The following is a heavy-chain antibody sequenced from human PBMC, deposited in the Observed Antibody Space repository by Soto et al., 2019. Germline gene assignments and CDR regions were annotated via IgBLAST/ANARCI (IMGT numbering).Heavy chain of an antibody. V-gene: IGHV3-23*01. CDR3: AKSLSPSYIDTLTEPDY. Sequence: PGGTLSLSCTAPGFTFSNYSMHWVRQAPRQGMEWVSVITGSRCKTSYADSVKGWFTISRDNSKNKLYLQMNSLRAEDTAVYYCAKSLSPSYIDTLTEPDYWGQGTRVTVSS. CDR1: GFTFSNYS. D-gene: IGHD3-9*01. CDR2: ITGSRCKT. J-gene: IGHJ4*02.